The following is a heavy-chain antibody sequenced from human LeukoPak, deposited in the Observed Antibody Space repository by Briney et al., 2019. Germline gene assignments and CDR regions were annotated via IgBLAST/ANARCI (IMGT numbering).Heavy chain of an antibody. V-gene: IGHV3-23*01. D-gene: IGHD5-18*01. CDR2: ISGTAGSI. Sequence: GGSLRLSCAASGFALTSYTMSWVRQAPGKGLEWVSTISGTAGSIYYADSVKGRFSISRDNSKNTLYLLLSSLRAEDTAIYYCAKFRGYRYGREHYYFDSWGQGTLVTVSS. CDR1: GFALTSYT. J-gene: IGHJ4*02. CDR3: AKFRGYRYGREHYYFDS.